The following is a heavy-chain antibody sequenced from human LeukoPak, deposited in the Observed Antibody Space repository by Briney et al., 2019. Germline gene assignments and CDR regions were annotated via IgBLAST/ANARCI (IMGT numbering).Heavy chain of an antibody. V-gene: IGHV4-39*01. D-gene: IGHD3-10*01. Sequence: GSLRLSCAASGFTFSSYSINWVRQPPGKGLEWIGSIYYSGSTYYNPSLKSRVTISVDTSKNQFSLKLNSVTATDTAVYYCARHYGPWGQGTLVTVSS. CDR2: IYYSGST. CDR1: GFTFSSYSIN. J-gene: IGHJ4*02. CDR3: ARHYGP.